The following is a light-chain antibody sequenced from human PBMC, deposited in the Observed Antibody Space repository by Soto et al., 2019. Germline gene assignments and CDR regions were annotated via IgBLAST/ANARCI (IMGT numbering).Light chain of an antibody. J-gene: IGKJ5*01. CDR2: VAS. CDR1: QSVSSNY. V-gene: IGKV3-20*01. CDR3: QQYGSSPIT. Sequence: EIVLTQSPGTLSLSPGVRATLSCRASQSVSSNYLAWYQQKPGQAPRVLIYVASSRATGIPDRFSGSGSGTDFTLTISRLEPEDFAVYYCQQYGSSPITFGQGTRLEIK.